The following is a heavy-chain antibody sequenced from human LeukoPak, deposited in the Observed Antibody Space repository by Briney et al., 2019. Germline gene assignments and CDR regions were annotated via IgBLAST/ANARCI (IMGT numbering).Heavy chain of an antibody. CDR2: ISSNGGSA. Sequence: RLSCSASGFTFSSYAMHWVRQXPGKGLEYVSGISSNGGSAYYANSVKGRFSISRDNSKNTLDLQMGSLRDEDMAVYYCARRLXYXFDYWGQGTLVTVXS. J-gene: IGHJ4*02. V-gene: IGHV3-64*01. CDR3: ARRLXYXFDY. D-gene: IGHD2-8*01. CDR1: GFTFSSYA.